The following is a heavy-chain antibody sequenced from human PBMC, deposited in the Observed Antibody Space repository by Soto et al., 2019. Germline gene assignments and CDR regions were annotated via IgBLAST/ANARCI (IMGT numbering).Heavy chain of an antibody. J-gene: IGHJ3*02. CDR1: GYTLTSYY. CDR2: VNPTSDYT. D-gene: IGHD2-15*01. Sequence: ASVKVSCQASGYTLTSYYMQSVRQAPGQGLEWMGMVNPTSDYTNYAQKFQARVTLTSDTSTSTVYIERSSLRSEDTAVYYDPMVGRAKNASDIWCQGILGSVSS. V-gene: IGHV1-46*01. CDR3: PMVGRAKNASDI.